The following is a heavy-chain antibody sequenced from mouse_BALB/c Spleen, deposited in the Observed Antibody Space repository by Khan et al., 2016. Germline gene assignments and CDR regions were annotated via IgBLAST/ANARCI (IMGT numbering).Heavy chain of an antibody. D-gene: IGHD1-3*01. V-gene: IGHV1-7*01. J-gene: IGHJ1*01. Sequence: VQLKESGAELAKPGASVKMSCKASGYTFTSYWMHWVKQRPGQGLEWIGYINPSTGYTEYNQKFKDKATLTADKSSSTAYMQLTSLTSEDSAIXGTVPSAKRLPDSRLLPVRHDEWDLGKEWEGYNHRKLPTCPGLWG. CDR1: GYTFTSYW. CDR2: INPSTGYT. CDR3: VPSAKRLPDSRLLPVRHDEWDLGKEWEGYNHRKLPTCPGL.